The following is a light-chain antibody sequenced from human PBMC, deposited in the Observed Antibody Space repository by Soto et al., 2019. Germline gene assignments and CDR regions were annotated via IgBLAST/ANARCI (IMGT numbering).Light chain of an antibody. V-gene: IGKV3-20*01. CDR1: QSVVYNSNNDSNY. J-gene: IGKJ4*01. CDR3: QQYGSSPLT. Sequence: DIVMTQTPDSLAVSLGERVTINCKSSQSVVYNSNNDSNYLAWYQQKPGQAPKVLIYRASSRATGIPDRFSGSGSGTDFTLTISRLEPEDFAVYYCQQYGSSPLTLGGGTKVDIK. CDR2: RAS.